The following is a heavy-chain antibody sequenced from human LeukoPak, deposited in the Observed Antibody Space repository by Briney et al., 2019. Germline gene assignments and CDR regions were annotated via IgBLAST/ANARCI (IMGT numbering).Heavy chain of an antibody. CDR3: ARVPTFGGVIVF. CDR2: IYYSGST. D-gene: IGHD3-16*02. Sequence: SETLSLTCTFSVGSISSSIYYWGWIPEPPGKGLEWVGSIYYSGSTYYNPSLKSRVTLSVDTPKNQFSLKLSSVTAADTAVYYCARVPTFGGVIVFWGQGTLVTVSS. CDR1: VGSISSSIYY. J-gene: IGHJ4*02. V-gene: IGHV4-39*07.